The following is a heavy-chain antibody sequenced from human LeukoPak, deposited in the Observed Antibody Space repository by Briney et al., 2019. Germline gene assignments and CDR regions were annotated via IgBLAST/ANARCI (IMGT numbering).Heavy chain of an antibody. Sequence: SETLSLTCAVYGGSFSGYYWSWIRQPPGKGLEWIGEINHSGSTNYNPSLKSRVTISVDTSKNQFSLRLTSDCARQTGSGLFILPGGQGTLVTVSS. CDR2: INHSGST. J-gene: IGHJ4*02. CDR3: ILP. CDR1: GGSFSGYY. D-gene: IGHD3/OR15-3a*01. V-gene: IGHV4-34*01.